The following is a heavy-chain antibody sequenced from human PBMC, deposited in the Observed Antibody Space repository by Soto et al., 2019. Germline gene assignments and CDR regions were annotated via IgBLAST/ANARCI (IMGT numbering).Heavy chain of an antibody. CDR2: VSASGDPT. J-gene: IGHJ4*02. CDR3: AKHAKYCSGGICSFPYFFDY. D-gene: IGHD2-15*01. Sequence: GGSLRLSCAASGFTFSSYSMSWVRQAPGKGLEWVAGVSASGDPTDYADSVKGRFTISRENSRNTLYLLMNSLRAEDTAVYYCAKHAKYCSGGICSFPYFFDYWGQGTLVTVSS. V-gene: IGHV3-23*01. CDR1: GFTFSSYS.